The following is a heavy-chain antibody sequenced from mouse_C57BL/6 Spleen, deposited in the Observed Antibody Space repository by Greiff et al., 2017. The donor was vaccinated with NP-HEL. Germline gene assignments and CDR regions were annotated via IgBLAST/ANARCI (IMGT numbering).Heavy chain of an antibody. Sequence: VQLQQPGAELVKPGASVKLSCKASGYTFTSYWMHWVKQRPGRGLEWIGRIDPNSGGTKYTEKFKSKATLTVDKPSSTAYMQLSSLTSEDAADYYSARLPYDGYYPYYAMEDWGKGASVTVSS. CDR1: GYTFTSYW. CDR3: ARLPYDGYYPYYAMED. D-gene: IGHD2-3*01. V-gene: IGHV1-72*01. CDR2: IDPNSGGT. J-gene: IGHJ4*01.